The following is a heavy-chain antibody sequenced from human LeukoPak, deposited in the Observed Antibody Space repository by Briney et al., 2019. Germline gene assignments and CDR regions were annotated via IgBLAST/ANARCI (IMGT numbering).Heavy chain of an antibody. CDR1: GFTFSSYA. J-gene: IGHJ4*02. CDR2: ISGSGGST. Sequence: GGSLRLSRAASGFTFSSYAMSWVRQAPGKGLEWVSAISGSGGSTYYADSVKGRFTISRDNSKNTLYLQMNSLRAEDTAVYYCAKEPYRLGDGDYFDYWAQGTLVTVSS. CDR3: AKEPYRLGDGDYFDY. D-gene: IGHD3-9*01. V-gene: IGHV3-23*01.